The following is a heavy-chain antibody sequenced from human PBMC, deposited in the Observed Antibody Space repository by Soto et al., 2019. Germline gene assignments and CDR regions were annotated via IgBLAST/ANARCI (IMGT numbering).Heavy chain of an antibody. CDR2: ISPAGTNQ. J-gene: IGHJ1*01. Sequence: GTLRISCVASGFIFSDYAMHWARQAPGKGLEWVALISPAGTNQYYADSAKGRFTISRDNSKNTLYLQMNSLRPEDTGLYYCARENSRISPRLFQHWGHGTLVTVSS. D-gene: IGHD6-6*01. CDR1: GFIFSDYA. CDR3: ARENSRISPRLFQH. V-gene: IGHV3-30-3*01.